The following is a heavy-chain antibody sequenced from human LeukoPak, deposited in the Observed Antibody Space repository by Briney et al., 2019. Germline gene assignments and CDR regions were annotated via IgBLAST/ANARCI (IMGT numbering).Heavy chain of an antibody. J-gene: IGHJ6*02. CDR2: ISSSSSYI. CDR3: SRAASQTYYDILTGIRYYYYYGMDV. Sequence: GGSLRLSCAASGFTFSSYSMNWVRQAPGKGLEWVSSISSSSSYIYNADSVKGRFTISRDNAKNSLYLQMNSLRAEDTAVYYCSRAASQTYYDILTGIRYYYYYGMDVWGQGTTVTVSS. V-gene: IGHV3-21*01. CDR1: GFTFSSYS. D-gene: IGHD3-9*01.